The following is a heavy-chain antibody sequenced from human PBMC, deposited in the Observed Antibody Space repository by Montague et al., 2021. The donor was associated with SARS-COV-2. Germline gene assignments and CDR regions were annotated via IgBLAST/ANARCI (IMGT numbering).Heavy chain of an antibody. CDR1: GGSLSGYY. V-gene: IGHV4-34*01. J-gene: IGHJ6*02. CDR2: INHSANT. CDR3: ASGIYPSGSYYNRYYYGLNI. D-gene: IGHD3-10*01. Sequence: SETLSLTCAVHGGSLSGYYWSWIRQPPERGLEWIGEINHSANTKYNPSLKSPVTISIDTSKNQFSLQMTSVTAADTATYYCASGIYPSGSYYNRYYYGLNIWGPGTTVIVSS.